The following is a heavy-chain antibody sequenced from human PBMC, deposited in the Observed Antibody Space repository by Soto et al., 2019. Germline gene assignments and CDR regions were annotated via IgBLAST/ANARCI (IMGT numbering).Heavy chain of an antibody. CDR3: ARDLSGYSYGKLDY. J-gene: IGHJ4*02. D-gene: IGHD5-18*01. CDR1: GGTLSSYA. V-gene: IGHV1-69*13. Sequence: SVKVSCKASGGTLSSYAISWVRQAPGQGLEWMGGIIPIFGTANYAQKFQGRVTITADESTSTAYMELSSLRSEDTAVYYCARDLSGYSYGKLDYWGQGTLVTVSS. CDR2: IIPIFGTA.